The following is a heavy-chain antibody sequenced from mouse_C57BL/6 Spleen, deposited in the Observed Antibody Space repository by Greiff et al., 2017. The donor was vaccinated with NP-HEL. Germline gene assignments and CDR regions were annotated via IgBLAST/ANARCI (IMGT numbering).Heavy chain of an antibody. CDR3: ARDYYYGSSRGAMDY. J-gene: IGHJ4*01. CDR2: ISDGGSYT. V-gene: IGHV5-4*03. CDR1: GFTFSSYA. D-gene: IGHD1-1*01. Sequence: EVKLVESGGGLVKPGGSLKLSCAASGFTFSSYAMSWVRQTPEKRLEWVATISDGGSYTYYPNNVKGRFTISRDNTKNNLYLQMSHLKSEDTAMYYCARDYYYGSSRGAMDYWGQGTSVTVSS.